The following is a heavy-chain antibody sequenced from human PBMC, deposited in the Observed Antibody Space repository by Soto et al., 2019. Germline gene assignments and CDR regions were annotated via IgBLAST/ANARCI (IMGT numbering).Heavy chain of an antibody. Sequence: QVQLVQSGAEVKKPGASVKVSCKAAGYTFTSYDINWVRQATGQGLEWMGWMNPNSGNTGYAKKYQGRVTKTRNTSISTAYMELSRLRSEDTAVYYCARGKALYGSGHYYYYMDVWGKGTTVTVSS. CDR3: ARGKALYGSGHYYYYMDV. CDR2: MNPNSGNT. D-gene: IGHD3-10*01. CDR1: GYTFTSYD. J-gene: IGHJ6*03. V-gene: IGHV1-8*01.